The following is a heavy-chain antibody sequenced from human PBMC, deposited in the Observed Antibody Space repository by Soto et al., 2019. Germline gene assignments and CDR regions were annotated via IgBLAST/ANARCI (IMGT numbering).Heavy chain of an antibody. J-gene: IGHJ4*02. CDR1: GYTFTRFD. CDR2: MNPDSGNS. Sequence: QVHLVQSGAEVRKPGASVRVSCNTSGYTFTRFDIHWVRQATGQGLEWVGWMNPDSGNSGFTQRFQGRVSMTRNASMSTAYMEIHSLTSADTDIYYCARAYHLVPKFWGQGTLVTVSS. V-gene: IGHV1-8*01. D-gene: IGHD2-15*01. CDR3: ARAYHLVPKF.